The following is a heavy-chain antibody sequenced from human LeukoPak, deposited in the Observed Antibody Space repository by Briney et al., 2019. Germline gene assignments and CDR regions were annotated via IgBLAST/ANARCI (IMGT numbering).Heavy chain of an antibody. CDR3: ARRYCSGGSCYSFRGDWFDP. CDR1: GFTFSSYG. D-gene: IGHD2-15*01. Sequence: GGSLRLSCAASGFTFSSYGMHWVRQAPGKGLEWVAVIWYDGSNKYYADSVKGRFTISRDNSKNTLYLQMNSLRAEDTAVYYCARRYCSGGSCYSFRGDWFDPWGQGTLVTVSS. V-gene: IGHV3-33*01. J-gene: IGHJ5*02. CDR2: IWYDGSNK.